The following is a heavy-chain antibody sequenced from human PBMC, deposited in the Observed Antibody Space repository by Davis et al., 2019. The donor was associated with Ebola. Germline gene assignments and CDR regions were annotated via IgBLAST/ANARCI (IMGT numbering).Heavy chain of an antibody. CDR3: ARTAMTSISDLGLGYNYFDP. V-gene: IGHV4-34*01. D-gene: IGHD2-21*02. Sequence: SETLSLTCAVYGGSFSGYFWSWIRQPPGKGMEWIGQISYGGITNYNPSLKSRVTISMDTSNNQFYLRLDSVTAADTAVFYCARTAMTSISDLGLGYNYFDPWGQGTLVTVST. J-gene: IGHJ5*02. CDR1: GGSFSGYF. CDR2: ISYGGIT.